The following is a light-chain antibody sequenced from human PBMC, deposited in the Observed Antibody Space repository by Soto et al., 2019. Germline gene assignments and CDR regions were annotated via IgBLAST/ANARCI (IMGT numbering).Light chain of an antibody. V-gene: IGKV3-20*01. CDR2: GAS. CDR1: QRVSSNY. Sequence: IALTQSPGTLSLSPGERATLSCRASQRVSSNYVAWYQHKPGQAPRLLIHGASIRATGIPDGFSGSGSGTDFTRTISRLEHEDFAVYYCHQYGTLPYAFGQGTKLQIK. J-gene: IGKJ2*01. CDR3: HQYGTLPYA.